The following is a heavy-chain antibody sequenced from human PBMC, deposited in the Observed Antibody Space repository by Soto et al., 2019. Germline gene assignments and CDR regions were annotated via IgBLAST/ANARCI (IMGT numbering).Heavy chain of an antibody. J-gene: IGHJ6*02. D-gene: IGHD2-2*01. V-gene: IGHV3-48*02. Sequence: TGGSLRLSCAASGFTFSSYSMNWVRQAPGKGLEWVSYISSSSSTIYYADSVKGRFTISRDNAKNSLYLQMNSLRDEDTAVYYCAREIVVVPAAIWLYYYYGMDVWGQGTTVTVSS. CDR1: GFTFSSYS. CDR3: AREIVVVPAAIWLYYYYGMDV. CDR2: ISSSSSTI.